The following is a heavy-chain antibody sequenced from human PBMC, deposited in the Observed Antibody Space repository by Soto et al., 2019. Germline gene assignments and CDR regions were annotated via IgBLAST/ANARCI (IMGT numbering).Heavy chain of an antibody. Sequence: EVQLLESGGGLVQPGGSPRLSCAASGFTFSSYAMSWVRQAPGKGLEWVSAISGSGGSTYYADSVKGRFTISRDNSKNTLYLQMNSLRAEDTAVYYCVKPGIAVAGTRIFDYWGQGTLVTVSS. CDR1: GFTFSSYA. CDR3: VKPGIAVAGTRIFDY. CDR2: ISGSGGST. V-gene: IGHV3-23*01. J-gene: IGHJ4*02. D-gene: IGHD6-19*01.